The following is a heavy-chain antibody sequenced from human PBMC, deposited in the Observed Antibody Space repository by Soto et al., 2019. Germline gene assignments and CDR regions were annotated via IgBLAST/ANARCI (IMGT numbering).Heavy chain of an antibody. CDR3: ARDPGYSSSWYRYGMDV. V-gene: IGHV4-31*03. Sequence: PSETLSLTCTVSGGSISSSSYYWGWIRQHPGKGLEWIGYIYYSGSTYYNPSLKSRVTISVDTSKNQFSLKLSSVTAADTAVYYCARDPGYSSSWYRYGMDVWGQGTTVTVSS. J-gene: IGHJ6*02. D-gene: IGHD6-13*01. CDR1: GGSISSSSYY. CDR2: IYYSGST.